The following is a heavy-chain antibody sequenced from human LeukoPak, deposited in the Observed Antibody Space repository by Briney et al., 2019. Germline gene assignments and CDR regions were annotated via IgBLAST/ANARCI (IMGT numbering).Heavy chain of an antibody. CDR2: IYSGGST. Sequence: GGSLRLSCAASGFTVSSNYMSWVRQAPGKGLEWVSVIYSGGSTYYADSVKGRFTISRDNSKNTLYLQMNSLRAEDTAVYYCANTPIAAAGIIPWDDAFDIWGQGTMVTVSS. CDR1: GFTVSSNY. CDR3: ANTPIAAAGIIPWDDAFDI. D-gene: IGHD6-13*01. J-gene: IGHJ3*02. V-gene: IGHV3-53*01.